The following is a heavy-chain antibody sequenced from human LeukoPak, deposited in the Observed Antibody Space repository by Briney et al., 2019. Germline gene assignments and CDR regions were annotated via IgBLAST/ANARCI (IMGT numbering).Heavy chain of an antibody. D-gene: IGHD5-24*01. CDR3: ASGSRDGYNYASGFDY. CDR2: INHSGST. J-gene: IGHJ4*02. CDR1: GFTVSSNY. V-gene: IGHV4-34*01. Sequence: PGGSLRLSCAASGFTVSSNYMSWIRQPPGKGLEWIGEINHSGSTNYNPSLKSRVTISVDTSKNQFSLKLSSVTAADTAVYYCASGSRDGYNYASGFDYWGQGTLVTVSS.